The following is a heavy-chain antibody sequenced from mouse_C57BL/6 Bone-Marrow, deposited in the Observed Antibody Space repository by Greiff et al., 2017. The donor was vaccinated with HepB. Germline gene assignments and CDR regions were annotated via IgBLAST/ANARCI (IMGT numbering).Heavy chain of an antibody. V-gene: IGHV1-55*01. CDR3: AGGDDQEERFAY. CDR2: IYPGSGST. D-gene: IGHD2-2*01. Sequence: QVQLQQPGAELVKPGASVKMSCKASGYTFTSYWITWVKQRPGQGLEWIGDIYPGSGSTNYNEKFKSKATLTVDTTSSTAYMQHSSLTSEDSAVYYCAGGDDQEERFAYWGQGTLVTVAA. CDR1: GYTFTSYW. J-gene: IGHJ3*01.